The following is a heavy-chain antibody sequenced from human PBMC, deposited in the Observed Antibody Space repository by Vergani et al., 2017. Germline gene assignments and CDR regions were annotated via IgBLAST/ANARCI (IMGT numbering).Heavy chain of an antibody. CDR1: GGSFSGYY. J-gene: IGHJ4*02. Sequence: QVQLQQWGAGLLKPSETLSLTCAVYGGSFSGYYWSWIRQPPGKGLEWIGEINHSGSTNYNPSLKSRVTISVDTSKNQFPLKLSSVTAADTAVYYCARGRGATGGTNWGQGTLVTVSS. CDR2: INHSGST. D-gene: IGHD4/OR15-4a*01. CDR3: ARGRGATGGTN. V-gene: IGHV4-34*01.